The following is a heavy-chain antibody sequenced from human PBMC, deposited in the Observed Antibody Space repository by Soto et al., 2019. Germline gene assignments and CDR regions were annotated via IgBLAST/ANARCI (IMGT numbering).Heavy chain of an antibody. D-gene: IGHD3-9*01. CDR1: GFTFSNAW. Sequence: VGSLRLSCAASGFTFSNAWMSWVRKAPGKGLEWVGRIKSKTDGGTTDYAAPVKGRFTISRDDSKNTLYLQMNSLKTEDTAVYYCTTAIKYYDILTGYPSDYYMDVWGKGTTVNVSS. CDR3: TTAIKYYDILTGYPSDYYMDV. J-gene: IGHJ6*03. CDR2: IKSKTDGGTT. V-gene: IGHV3-15*01.